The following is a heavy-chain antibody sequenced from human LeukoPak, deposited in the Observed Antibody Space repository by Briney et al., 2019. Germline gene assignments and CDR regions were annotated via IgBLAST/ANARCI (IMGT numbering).Heavy chain of an antibody. V-gene: IGHV3-9*01. CDR1: GFTFDDYA. Sequence: GGSLRLSCAASGFTFDDYAMHWVRQAPGKGLEWVSGISWNSGSIGYADSVKGRFTISRDNAKNSLYLQMNSLRAEDTALYYCAKDIVSYYYDSSGFMGGGYFDYWSQGTLVTVSS. CDR2: ISWNSGSI. D-gene: IGHD3-22*01. CDR3: AKDIVSYYYDSSGFMGGGYFDY. J-gene: IGHJ4*02.